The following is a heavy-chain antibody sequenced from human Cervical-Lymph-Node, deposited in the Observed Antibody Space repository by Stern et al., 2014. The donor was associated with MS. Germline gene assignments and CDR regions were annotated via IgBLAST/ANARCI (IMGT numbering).Heavy chain of an antibody. Sequence: VQLVQSGAEVKKPGSSVRVSCKASGGTFSIYAFSWVRQAPGQGLEWMGRIIPMFGTAQYAQKFMGRVTIIAAESTSTTYLELSTLRSEDAAVYYCARARSSYDGSPHFDYWGQGTQVTVSS. V-gene: IGHV1-69*15. J-gene: IGHJ4*02. CDR3: ARARSSYDGSPHFDY. CDR2: IIPMFGTA. CDR1: GGTFSIYA. D-gene: IGHD3-22*01.